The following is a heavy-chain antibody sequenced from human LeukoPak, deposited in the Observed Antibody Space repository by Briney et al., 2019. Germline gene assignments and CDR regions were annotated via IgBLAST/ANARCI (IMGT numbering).Heavy chain of an antibody. CDR2: ISAYNGNT. CDR1: GYTFTSYG. CDR3: ARGTYCGGDCYSTTPYYYYMDV. J-gene: IGHJ6*03. V-gene: IGHV1-18*01. D-gene: IGHD2-21*02. Sequence: GASVKVSCKASGYTFTSYGISWVRQAPGQGLEWMGWISAYNGNTNYAQKLQGRVTMTTDTSTSTAYMELRSLRSDDTAVYYCARGTYCGGDCYSTTPYYYYMDVWGKGTTVTVSS.